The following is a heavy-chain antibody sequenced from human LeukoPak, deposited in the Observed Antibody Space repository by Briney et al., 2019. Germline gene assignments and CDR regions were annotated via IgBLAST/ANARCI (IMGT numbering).Heavy chain of an antibody. CDR3: ARYRTLGNFDY. V-gene: IGHV6-1*01. J-gene: IGHJ4*02. CDR1: GESVSSKSDA. CDR2: TYYRSKWYN. D-gene: IGHD1-14*01. Sequence: SQTLSLTCASSGESVSSKSDAWNWIRQSPSRGLEWLGRTYYRSKWYNDYAVSVKSRITINPDTSKNQFSLQLNSVTPEDTAVYYCARYRTLGNFDYWGQGTLVTVSS.